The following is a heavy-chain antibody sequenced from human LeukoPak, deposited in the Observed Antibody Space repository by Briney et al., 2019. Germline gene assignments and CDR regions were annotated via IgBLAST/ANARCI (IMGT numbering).Heavy chain of an antibody. CDR3: ATDNMRDGGIAAAGTDY. CDR2: IKQDGSEK. CDR1: GFTFSTYW. D-gene: IGHD6-13*01. Sequence: GGSLRLSCAASGFTFSTYWMSWVRQAPGKGLEWVANIKQDGSEKYYVDSVKGRLTISRDNAKNSLYLQMNSLRAEDTAVYYCATDNMRDGGIAAAGTDYWGQGTLVTVSS. J-gene: IGHJ4*02. V-gene: IGHV3-7*01.